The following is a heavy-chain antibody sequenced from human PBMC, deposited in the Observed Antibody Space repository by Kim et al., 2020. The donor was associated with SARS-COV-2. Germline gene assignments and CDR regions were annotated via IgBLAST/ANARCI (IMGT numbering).Heavy chain of an antibody. Sequence: SETLSLTCTVSGGSISSYYWSWIRQPPGKGLEWIGYIYYSGSTNYNPSLKSRVTISVDTSKNQFPLKLSSVTAADTAVYYCAREGSYGSLWGQGTLVTVSS. CDR3: AREGSYGSL. D-gene: IGHD5-18*01. J-gene: IGHJ4*02. CDR1: GGSISSYY. CDR2: IYYSGST. V-gene: IGHV4-59*01.